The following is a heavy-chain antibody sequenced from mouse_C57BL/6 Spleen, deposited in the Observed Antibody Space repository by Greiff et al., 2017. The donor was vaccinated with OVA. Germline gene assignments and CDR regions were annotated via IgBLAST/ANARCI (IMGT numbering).Heavy chain of an antibody. V-gene: IGHV1-15*01. CDR3: TRGVFDY. CDR2: IDPETGGT. CDR1: GYTFTDYE. Sequence: VQLQQSGAELVRPGASVTLSCKASGYTFTDYEMHWVKQTPVHGLEWIGAIDPETGGTAYNQKFKGKAILTADKSSSPAYMELRSLTSEDSAVYYCTRGVFDYWGQGTTLTVSS. J-gene: IGHJ2*01.